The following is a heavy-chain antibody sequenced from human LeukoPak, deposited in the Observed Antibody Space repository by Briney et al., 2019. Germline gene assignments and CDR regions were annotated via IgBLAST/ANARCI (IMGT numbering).Heavy chain of an antibody. Sequence: GGSLRLSCAASGFTFSSYAMSWVRQAPGKGLEWVSAISSSSSYIYYADSVKGRFTISRDNAKNSLYLQMNSLRAEDTAVYYCARDRPPYCGGDCYPYYFDYWGQGTLVTVSS. V-gene: IGHV3-21*01. J-gene: IGHJ4*02. CDR1: GFTFSSYA. D-gene: IGHD2-21*02. CDR3: ARDRPPYCGGDCYPYYFDY. CDR2: ISSSSSYI.